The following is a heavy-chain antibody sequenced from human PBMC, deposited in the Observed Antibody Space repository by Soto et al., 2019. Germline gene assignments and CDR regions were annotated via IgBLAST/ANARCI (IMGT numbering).Heavy chain of an antibody. J-gene: IGHJ1*01. CDR2: IYWNDDK. CDR3: AHRGHSKGRPLEYFQH. CDR1: GFSLSTSGVG. D-gene: IGHD6-13*01. Sequence: QITLKESGPTLVKPTQTLTLTCTFSGFSLSTSGVGVGWIRQPPGKALEWLALIYWNDDKRYSPSLKSRLTITKDTSKNQVVLTMTNMDPVDTATYYCAHRGHSKGRPLEYFQHWGQGTLVTVSS. V-gene: IGHV2-5*01.